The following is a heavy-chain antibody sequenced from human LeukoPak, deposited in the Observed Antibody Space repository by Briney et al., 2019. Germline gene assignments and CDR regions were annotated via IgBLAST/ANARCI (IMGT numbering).Heavy chain of an antibody. J-gene: IGHJ4*02. V-gene: IGHV3-9*01. CDR3: AKDKVGATGHDY. CDR1: GFTFDDYA. D-gene: IGHD1-26*01. CDR2: ISWNSGSI. Sequence: PGRSLRLSCAASGFTFDDYAMHWVRQAPGKGLEWVSGISWNSGSIGYADSVKGRFTISRDNAKNSLYLQMNSLRAEDTALYYCAKDKVGATGHDYWGQGTLVTVSS.